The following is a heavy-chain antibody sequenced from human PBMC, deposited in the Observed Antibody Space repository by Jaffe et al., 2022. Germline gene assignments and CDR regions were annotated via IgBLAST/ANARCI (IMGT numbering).Heavy chain of an antibody. J-gene: IGHJ3*02. Sequence: EVQLVESGGGLVQPGGSLRLSCAASGFTFSSYDMHWVRQATGKGLEWVSAIGTAGDTYYPGSVKGRFTISRENAKNSLYLQMNSLRAGDTAVYYCARGLRTLYDYGDRPGGAFDIWGQGTMVTVSS. CDR2: IGTAGDT. D-gene: IGHD4-17*01. CDR3: ARGLRTLYDYGDRPGGAFDI. CDR1: GFTFSSYD. V-gene: IGHV3-13*01.